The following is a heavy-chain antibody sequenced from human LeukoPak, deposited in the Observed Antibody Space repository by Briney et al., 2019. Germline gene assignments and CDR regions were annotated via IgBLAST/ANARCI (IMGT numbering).Heavy chain of an antibody. D-gene: IGHD6-13*01. J-gene: IGHJ4*02. CDR3: AKDAAGPEY. V-gene: IGHV3-23*01. CDR1: GLTFSSYS. CDR2: ISASGGDT. Sequence: GGSLTLSCVVSGLTFSSYSMTWVRQAPGKGLEWVSGISASGGDTWYPDSVKGRFTISRDNYKNTLFLQMNSVRAEDTAIYYCAKDAAGPEYWGQGTRVTVSS.